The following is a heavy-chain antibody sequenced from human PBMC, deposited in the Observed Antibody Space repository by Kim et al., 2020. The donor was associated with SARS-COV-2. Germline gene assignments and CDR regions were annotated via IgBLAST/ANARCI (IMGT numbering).Heavy chain of an antibody. V-gene: IGHV1-58*01. J-gene: IGHJ4*02. CDR1: GFTFTSSA. D-gene: IGHD3-16*01. CDR2: IVVGSGNT. CDR3: AAGPELVDADRGDSFDY. Sequence: SVKVSCKASGFTFTSSAVQWVRQARGQRLEWIGWIVVGSGNTNYAQKFQERVTITRDMSTSTAYMELSSLRSEDTAVYYCAAGPELVDADRGDSFDYWGQGTLVTVSS.